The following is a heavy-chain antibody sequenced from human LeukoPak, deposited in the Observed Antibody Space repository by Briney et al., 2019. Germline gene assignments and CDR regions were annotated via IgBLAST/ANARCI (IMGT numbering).Heavy chain of an antibody. J-gene: IGHJ4*02. Sequence: PGGSLRLSCAPSGFTFSSYAMSSVRQTPQERRERVSAISGSGGSTYYADSVKGRFTISRDNSKNTLYLQMNSLRAEDTAVYYCANAAWLVTYYFDYWGQGTLVTVSS. CDR3: ANAAWLVTYYFDY. D-gene: IGHD6-19*01. CDR2: ISGSGGST. CDR1: GFTFSSYA. V-gene: IGHV3-23*01.